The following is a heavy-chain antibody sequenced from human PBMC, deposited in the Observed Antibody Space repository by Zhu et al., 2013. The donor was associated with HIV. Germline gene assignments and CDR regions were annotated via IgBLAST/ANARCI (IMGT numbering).Heavy chain of an antibody. Sequence: QVQLVQSGAEVKKPGSSVKVSCKASGGTFSSYAISWVRQAPGQGLEWMGWISAYNGNTNYAQKLQGRVTMTTDTSTSTAYMELRSLRSDDTAVYYCAGAKLEPRVSLAEYFQHWGQGTLVTVSS. CDR2: ISAYNGNT. J-gene: IGHJ1*01. D-gene: IGHD1-1*01. CDR3: AGAKLEPRVSLAEYFQH. CDR1: GGTFSSYA. V-gene: IGHV1-18*01.